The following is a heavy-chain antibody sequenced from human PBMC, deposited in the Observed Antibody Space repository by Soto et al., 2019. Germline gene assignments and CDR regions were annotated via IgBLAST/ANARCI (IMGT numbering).Heavy chain of an antibody. CDR1: GGSISSSNW. D-gene: IGHD3-3*01. J-gene: IGHJ5*02. Sequence: QVQLQESGPGLVKPSGTLSLTCAVSGGSISSSNWWSWVRQPPGKGLEWIGEIYDSGSTKYNPSHKTRVTVPGDKSKNHVSLKLSSVTDADTAVYYCERAMIRFVTPNWFDPWGQGNLVTVSS. CDR2: IYDSGST. CDR3: ERAMIRFVTPNWFDP. V-gene: IGHV4-4*02.